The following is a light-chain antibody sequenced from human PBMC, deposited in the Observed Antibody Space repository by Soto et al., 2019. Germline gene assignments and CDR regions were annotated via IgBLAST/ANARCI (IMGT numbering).Light chain of an antibody. CDR2: DSS. J-gene: IGKJ5*01. V-gene: IGKV3-15*01. CDR3: QQYDNWPPIT. CDR1: PGISRG. Sequence: EIVMTQSPVTLSVSPGERATLSCRASPGISRGLAWYQQKPGQAPSLLIFDSSTRAAGIPARFSGSGSGTEFTLTISSLQSEDFALYYCQQYDNWPPITFGQGTRLEIK.